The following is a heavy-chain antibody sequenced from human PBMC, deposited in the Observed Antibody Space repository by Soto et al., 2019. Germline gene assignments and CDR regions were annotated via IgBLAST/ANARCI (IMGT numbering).Heavy chain of an antibody. J-gene: IGHJ3*02. CDR3: ARGPGSSSWYPWDYAFDI. Sequence: QVQLQQWGAGLLKPSETLSLTCAVYGGSFSGYYWSWIRQPPGKGLEWIGEINHSGSTNYNPSLKSRVTISVDTSKNQFSLKLSSVTAAETAVYYCARGPGSSSWYPWDYAFDIWGQGTMVTVSS. D-gene: IGHD6-13*01. CDR1: GGSFSGYY. CDR2: INHSGST. V-gene: IGHV4-34*01.